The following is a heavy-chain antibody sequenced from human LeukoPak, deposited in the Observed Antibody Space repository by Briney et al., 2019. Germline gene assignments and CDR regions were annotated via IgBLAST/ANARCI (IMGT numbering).Heavy chain of an antibody. CDR2: IYYTGAT. CDR1: GGSFSDYY. CDR3: ARAGYSYGTGYYFDY. J-gene: IGHJ4*02. Sequence: PSETLSLTCAVYGGSFSDYYWGWIRQPPGKGLEWIGYIYYTGATYYNPSLKSRVTISLDTSKNHFSLKLSSVTAADAAVYYCARAGYSYGTGYYFDYWGQGALVTVSS. V-gene: IGHV4-59*01. D-gene: IGHD5-18*01.